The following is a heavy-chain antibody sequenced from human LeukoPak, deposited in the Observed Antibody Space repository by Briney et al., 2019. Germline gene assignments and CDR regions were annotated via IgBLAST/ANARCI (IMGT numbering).Heavy chain of an antibody. D-gene: IGHD3-22*01. CDR1: GGSISSYY. J-gene: IGHJ4*02. Sequence: SETLSLTCTVSGGSISSYYWSWIRQPPGKGLEWIGYIYYSGSTNYNPSLKSRVTISVDTSKNQFSLKLSSVTAADTAVYYCARLFHYYDSSGYFAYYFDYWGQGTLVTVSS. CDR3: ARLFHYYDSSGYFAYYFDY. CDR2: IYYSGST. V-gene: IGHV4-59*08.